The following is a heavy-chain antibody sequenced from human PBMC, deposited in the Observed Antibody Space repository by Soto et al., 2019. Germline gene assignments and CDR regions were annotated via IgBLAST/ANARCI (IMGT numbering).Heavy chain of an antibody. D-gene: IGHD5-12*01. V-gene: IGHV3-72*01. CDR2: TRNKANSYTT. CDR1: GFTFSDHY. CDR3: ARVATRYYYYYMDC. Sequence: PGGSLRLSCAASGFTFSDHYMDWVRQAPGKGLEWVGRTRNKANSYTTEYAASVKGRFTISRDDSKNSLYLQMNSLKTEDTAVYYCARVATRYYYYYMDCWGKATTVTVAS. J-gene: IGHJ6*03.